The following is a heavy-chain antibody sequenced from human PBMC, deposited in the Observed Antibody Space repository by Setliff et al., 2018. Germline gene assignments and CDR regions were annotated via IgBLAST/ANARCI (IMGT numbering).Heavy chain of an antibody. J-gene: IGHJ1*01. Sequence: PSETLSLTCTVSGGSISSSSYYWGWIRQPPGKGLEWIGSIYYSGSTNYNTSLKSRVTISVDTSKNHFSLKLSSVTAADTAVYYCAIPSGSSDAEYFQHWGQGTLVTVSS. CDR3: AIPSGSSDAEYFQH. CDR1: GGSISSSSYY. V-gene: IGHV4-39*02. CDR2: IYYSGST. D-gene: IGHD1-26*01.